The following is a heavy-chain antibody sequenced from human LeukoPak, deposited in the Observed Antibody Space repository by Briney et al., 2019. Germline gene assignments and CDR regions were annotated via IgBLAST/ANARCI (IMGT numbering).Heavy chain of an antibody. Sequence: GASVKVSCKASGGTFSSYAISWVRQAPGQGLEWMGGIIPIFGTANYAQKFQGRVTITTDESTSTAYMELSSLRSEDTAVYYCARYKWDQGSSPFDYWGQGTLVTVSS. CDR1: GGTFSSYA. V-gene: IGHV1-69*05. CDR3: ARYKWDQGSSPFDY. J-gene: IGHJ4*02. CDR2: IIPIFGTA. D-gene: IGHD1-26*01.